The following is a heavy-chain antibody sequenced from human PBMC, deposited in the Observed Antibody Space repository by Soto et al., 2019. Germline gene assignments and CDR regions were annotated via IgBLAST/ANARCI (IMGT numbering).Heavy chain of an antibody. D-gene: IGHD2-15*01. Sequence: GGSLRLSCTASGFTFGDYAMSWFRQAPGKGLEWVGFIRSKAYGGTTEYAASVKGRFTISRDDSKSIAYLQMNSLKTEDTAVYYCTRGGWEDIVVVVAAIGLWFDPWGQGTLVTVSS. J-gene: IGHJ5*02. CDR2: IRSKAYGGTT. V-gene: IGHV3-49*03. CDR3: TRGGWEDIVVVVAAIGLWFDP. CDR1: GFTFGDYA.